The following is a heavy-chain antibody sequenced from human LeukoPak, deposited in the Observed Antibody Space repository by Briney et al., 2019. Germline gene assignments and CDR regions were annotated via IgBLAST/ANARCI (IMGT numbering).Heavy chain of an antibody. J-gene: IGHJ6*02. CDR3: AKVIGGSSGYGPYYYGMDV. V-gene: IGHV3-9*01. CDR1: GFTFDDYA. D-gene: IGHD3-22*01. Sequence: GGSLRLSCAASGFTFDDYAMHWVRQAPGKGLEGVSGISWNSGSIGYADSVKGRFTISRDNAKNSLYLQMNSLRAEDTALYYCAKVIGGSSGYGPYYYGMDVWGQGTTVTVSS. CDR2: ISWNSGSI.